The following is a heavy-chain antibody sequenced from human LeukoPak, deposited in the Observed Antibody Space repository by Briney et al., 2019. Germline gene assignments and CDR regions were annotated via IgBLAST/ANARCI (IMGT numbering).Heavy chain of an antibody. CDR2: INTSGST. D-gene: IGHD1-26*01. CDR1: GGSISSGSYY. V-gene: IGHV4-61*02. J-gene: IGHJ6*03. CDR3: ARATSGSYYYYYYYMDV. Sequence: SETLSLTCTVSGGSISSGSYYWSWIRQPAGKGLEWIGRINTSGSTNYNPSLKSRVTISVDTSKNQFSLKLSSVTAADTAVYYCARATSGSYYYYYYYMDVWGKGTTVTISS.